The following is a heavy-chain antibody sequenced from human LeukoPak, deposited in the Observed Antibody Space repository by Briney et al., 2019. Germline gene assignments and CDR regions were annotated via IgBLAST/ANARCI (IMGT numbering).Heavy chain of an antibody. D-gene: IGHD4-11*01. V-gene: IGHV4-4*09. J-gene: IGHJ5*02. CDR1: GGSLSSYY. CDR2: IYTSGST. Sequence: SETLSLTCIVSGGSLSSYYWSWIRQPPAKGLEWIGYIYTSGSTNYNPSLKSRVTISVDTSKIQFSLKLSCVTAADSAVYYCARQTTVTTWVETDNWFDPWGQGTLVTVSS. CDR3: ARQTTVTTWVETDNWFDP.